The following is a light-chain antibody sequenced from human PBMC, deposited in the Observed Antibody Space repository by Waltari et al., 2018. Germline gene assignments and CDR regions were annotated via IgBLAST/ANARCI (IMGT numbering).Light chain of an antibody. CDR2: ETT. CDR1: QTVSGY. CDR3: PVLVHWPLFT. Sequence: IVLTQSPATLPLSPGERATLSCRANQTVSGYLAWYQQRPGQAPRLLIYETTKRANGIPATFSGRESGTDFTLNSSRLEPDDFAVHYCPVLVHWPLFTFGPGTKVDI. J-gene: IGKJ3*01. V-gene: IGKV3-11*01.